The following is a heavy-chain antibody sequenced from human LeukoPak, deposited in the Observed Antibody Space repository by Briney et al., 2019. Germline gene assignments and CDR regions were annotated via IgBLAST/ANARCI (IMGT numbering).Heavy chain of an antibody. Sequence: PGGSLRLSCAASGFTFSNAWMSWVRQAPGKGLEWVGRIKSKTDGGTTDYAAPVKGRFTISRDDSKNTLYLQMNSLRAEDTAVYYCARDLHNMVRGVNYFDYWGQGTLVTVSS. J-gene: IGHJ4*02. CDR2: IKSKTDGGTT. V-gene: IGHV3-15*01. CDR3: ARDLHNMVRGVNYFDY. CDR1: GFTFSNAW. D-gene: IGHD3-10*01.